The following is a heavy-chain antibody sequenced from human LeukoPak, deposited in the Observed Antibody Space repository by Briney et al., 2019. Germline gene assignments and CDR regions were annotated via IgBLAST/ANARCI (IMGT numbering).Heavy chain of an antibody. Sequence: GGSLRLSCAASGFTFRTYSMNWVRQAPGRGLEWLSYISSSSRTIYYADSVKGRFTASRDNAKNSLYLQMNTLRAEDTAVYYCARGEGLGTTDGGYYFAYWGQGSLVIVSS. D-gene: IGHD1-26*01. CDR1: GFTFRTYS. CDR3: ARGEGLGTTDGGYYFAY. CDR2: ISSSSRTI. J-gene: IGHJ4*02. V-gene: IGHV3-48*04.